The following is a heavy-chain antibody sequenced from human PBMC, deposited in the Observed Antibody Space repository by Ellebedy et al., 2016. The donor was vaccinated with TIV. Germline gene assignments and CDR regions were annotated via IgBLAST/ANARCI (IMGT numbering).Heavy chain of an antibody. Sequence: GESLKISCAASGFTFSSCGMHWVRQAPGKGLEWVAVIWYDGSNKYYADSVKGRFTISRDNSKNTLYLQMNSLRAEDTAVYYCAAAHYYFYGKDVWGQGTRVTVSS. CDR1: GFTFSSCG. CDR3: AAAHYYFYGKDV. D-gene: IGHD2-15*01. CDR2: IWYDGSNK. V-gene: IGHV3-33*01. J-gene: IGHJ6*02.